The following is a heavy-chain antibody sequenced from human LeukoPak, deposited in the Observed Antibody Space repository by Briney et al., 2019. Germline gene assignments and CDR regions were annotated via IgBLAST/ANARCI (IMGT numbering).Heavy chain of an antibody. CDR2: ISSNGGST. CDR1: GFTFSSYA. J-gene: IGHJ4*02. CDR3: ARVGSSS. V-gene: IGHV3-64*01. Sequence: PGGSLRLSCAASGFTFSSYAMHWVRQAPGKGLEYVSAISSNGGSTYYANSVKGRFTISRDNSKNTLYLQMGSLRAEDMAVYYCARVGSSSWGQGTLDTVSS. D-gene: IGHD6-13*01.